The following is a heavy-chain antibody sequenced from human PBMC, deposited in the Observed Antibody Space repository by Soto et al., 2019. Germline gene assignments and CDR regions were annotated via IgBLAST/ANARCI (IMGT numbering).Heavy chain of an antibody. V-gene: IGHV3-23*01. Sequence: EVQLLESGGGLVQPGGSLRLSCAASGFTFSSYAMSWVRQAPGKGLEWVSAISGSGGSTYYADSVKGRFTISRDNSKNTLYLQMNSLRAEDTAVYYCAKGSRGYSYGVLRAHYWGQGTLVTVSS. CDR1: GFTFSSYA. D-gene: IGHD5-18*01. CDR2: ISGSGGST. J-gene: IGHJ4*02. CDR3: AKGSRGYSYGVLRAHY.